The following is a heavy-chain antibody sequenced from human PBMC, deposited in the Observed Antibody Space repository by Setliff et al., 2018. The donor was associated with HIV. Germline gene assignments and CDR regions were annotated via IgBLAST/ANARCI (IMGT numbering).Heavy chain of an antibody. Sequence: PSETLSLTCGVSGYSVNSDYNWGWIRQPPGKGLESPGRGLEWIGHIYHSGSTYYNPSLRSRVTMSVDTSKNKFSLKLTSVTAADTAVYFCARVWLHFGDDIPRFDPWGQGTQVTVSS. D-gene: IGHD4-17*01. CDR1: GYSVNSDYN. CDR3: ARVWLHFGDDIPRFDP. J-gene: IGHJ5*02. V-gene: IGHV4-38-2*01. CDR2: IYHSGST.